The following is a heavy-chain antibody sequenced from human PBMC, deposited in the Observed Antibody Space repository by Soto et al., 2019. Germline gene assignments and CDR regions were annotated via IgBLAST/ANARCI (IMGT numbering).Heavy chain of an antibody. D-gene: IGHD1-26*01. V-gene: IGHV3-11*01. CDR2: ISSSGTTI. Sequence: QVQLVESGGGLVKPGGSLRLSCAASGFTFSDYYMSWIRQAPGKGLEWVSYISSSGTTIFYADSLRGRFTISRDNAKKSLYLQMNSLRGEDTAVYYCAREGSGSYWHYGMDVWGQGTTVTVSS. J-gene: IGHJ6*02. CDR1: GFTFSDYY. CDR3: AREGSGSYWHYGMDV.